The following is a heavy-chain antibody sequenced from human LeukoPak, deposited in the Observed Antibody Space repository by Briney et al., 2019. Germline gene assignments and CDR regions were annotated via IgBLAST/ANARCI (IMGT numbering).Heavy chain of an antibody. D-gene: IGHD2-2*01. J-gene: IGHJ4*02. Sequence: ASVKVSCKASGYTFTSYDINWVRQATGQGLEWMGWMNPNCGNTGYAQKFQGRVTMTRNTSISTAYMELSSLRSEDTAVYYCARGRYQLLGFDYWGQGTLVTVSS. CDR2: MNPNCGNT. V-gene: IGHV1-8*01. CDR1: GYTFTSYD. CDR3: ARGRYQLLGFDY.